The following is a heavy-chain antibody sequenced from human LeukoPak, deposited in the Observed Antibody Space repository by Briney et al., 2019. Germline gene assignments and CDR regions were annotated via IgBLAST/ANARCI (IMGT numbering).Heavy chain of an antibody. CDR2: ISDDGGKK. Sequence: GGSLRLSCAASGFTFSSYGMHWVRQAPGKGLEWVALISDDGGKKYYADSVKGRFTISRDNSKNTLYLQMNSLRAEDTALYYCAKDLDHDYDDYGLDYWGQGTLVTVSS. CDR1: GFTFSSYG. CDR3: AKDLDHDYDDYGLDY. D-gene: IGHD4-17*01. V-gene: IGHV3-30*18. J-gene: IGHJ4*02.